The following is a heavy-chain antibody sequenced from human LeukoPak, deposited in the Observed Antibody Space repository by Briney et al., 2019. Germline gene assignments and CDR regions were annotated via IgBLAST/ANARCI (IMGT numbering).Heavy chain of an antibody. CDR3: ARTGGTTMGYYYYGMDV. CDR1: GGSFSGYY. Sequence: SETLSLTCAVYGGSFSGYYWSWIRQPPGKGLEWIGEINHSGSTNYNPSLKSRVTISVDTSKNQFSLELSSVTAADTAVYYCARTGGTTMGYYYYGMDVWGQGTTVTVSS. CDR2: INHSGST. V-gene: IGHV4-34*01. D-gene: IGHD1-26*01. J-gene: IGHJ6*02.